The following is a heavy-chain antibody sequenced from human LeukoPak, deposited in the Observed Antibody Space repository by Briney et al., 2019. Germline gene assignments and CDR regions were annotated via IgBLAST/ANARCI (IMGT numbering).Heavy chain of an antibody. V-gene: IGHV4-34*01. J-gene: IGHJ4*02. CDR3: ARKLVLRYSRGYFDY. CDR1: GGSFSGYY. D-gene: IGHD3-9*01. CDR2: INHSGST. Sequence: SETLSLTYAVYGGSFSGYYWSWIRQPPGKGLEWIGEINHSGSTNYNPSLKSRVTISVDTSKNQFSLKLSSVTAADTAVYYCARKLVLRYSRGYFDYWGQGTLVTVSS.